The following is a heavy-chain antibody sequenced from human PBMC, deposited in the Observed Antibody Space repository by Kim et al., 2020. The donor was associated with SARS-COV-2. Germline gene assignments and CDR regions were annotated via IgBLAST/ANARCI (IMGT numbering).Heavy chain of an antibody. Sequence: GSTNYNPSLKSRVTISVDTSKNQFSLKLSSVTAADTAVYYCARDSWPPDYWGQGTLVTVSS. J-gene: IGHJ4*02. V-gene: IGHV4-59*01. CDR2: GST. D-gene: IGHD5-12*01. CDR3: ARDSWPPDY.